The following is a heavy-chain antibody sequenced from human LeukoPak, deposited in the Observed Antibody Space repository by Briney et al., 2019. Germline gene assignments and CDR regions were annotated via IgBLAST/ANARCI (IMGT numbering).Heavy chain of an antibody. CDR2: ILTSETP. D-gene: IGHD4-17*01. V-gene: IGHV4-4*07. J-gene: IGHJ6*03. CDR3: AREADYGDYLRSYYYIDV. Sequence: SETLSLTCTVSGGYIGSYYWSSIRQPAGKGLEWIGRILTSETPSYNPSLESRVTMSVDTSESQFSLKLTSVTAADTAVYYCAREADYGDYLRSYYYIDVWGTGTTVTVSS. CDR1: GGYIGSYY.